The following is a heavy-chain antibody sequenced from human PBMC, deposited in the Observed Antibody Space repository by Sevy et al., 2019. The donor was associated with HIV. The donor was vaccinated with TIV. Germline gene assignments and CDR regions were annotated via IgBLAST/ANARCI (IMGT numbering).Heavy chain of an antibody. D-gene: IGHD1-26*01. CDR1: GYTFTSYY. CDR2: ISDNNGNT. J-gene: IGHJ1*01. CDR3: AGAPSGSRGPGQYFRH. Sequence: ASVKVSCKASGYTFTSYYITWLRQAPGQGLEWMGRISDNNGNTDYAQKLQGRVTMTTDTATNTAYMELRSLRSDDTAGYCWAGAPSGSRGPGQYFRHWGQGTLVTVSS. V-gene: IGHV1-18*01.